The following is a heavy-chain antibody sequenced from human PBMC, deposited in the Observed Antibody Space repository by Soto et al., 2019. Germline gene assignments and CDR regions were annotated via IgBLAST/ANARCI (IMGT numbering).Heavy chain of an antibody. CDR2: IWYDGSNK. D-gene: IGHD2-2*01. CDR1: GFTFSSYC. CDR3: ARDRVGVPAAY. Sequence: GGSLKLSCAASGFTFSSYCMHWVRQAPGKGLEWVAVIWYDGSNKYYADSVKGRFTISRDNSKNTLYLQMNSLRAEDTAVYYCARDRVGVPAAYWGQGTLVTVSS. V-gene: IGHV3-33*01. J-gene: IGHJ4*02.